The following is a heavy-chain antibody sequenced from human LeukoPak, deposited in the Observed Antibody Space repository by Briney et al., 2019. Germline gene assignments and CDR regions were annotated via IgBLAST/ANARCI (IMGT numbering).Heavy chain of an antibody. D-gene: IGHD7-27*01. V-gene: IGHV4-39*01. CDR2: IYYSGTT. J-gene: IGHJ5*02. Sequence: KASETLSLTCTVSGGSISSGNYHWGWIRQPPGQGLEWIASIYYSGTTYYNPSLKSRVTISVDTSKNQLFLKLSSVTAADTAVYYCARRPWGEAFDPWGQGTLVTVSS. CDR3: ARRPWGEAFDP. CDR1: GGSISSGNYH.